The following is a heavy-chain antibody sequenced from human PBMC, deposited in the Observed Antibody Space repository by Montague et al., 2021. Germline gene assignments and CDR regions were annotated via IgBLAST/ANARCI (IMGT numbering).Heavy chain of an antibody. Sequence: SLRLSCAASGFSFNYYAMAWVRQAPGKGLEWVSAISGGGGNTYYADSVKGRFTISRDSSESTVFLQMNSLRVEDSAVYYCAKGPYDDGSYLLHFESWGQGTLVTVSS. CDR3: AKGPYDDGSYLLHFES. V-gene: IGHV3-23*01. D-gene: IGHD1-26*01. J-gene: IGHJ4*02. CDR1: GFSFNYYA. CDR2: ISGGGGNT.